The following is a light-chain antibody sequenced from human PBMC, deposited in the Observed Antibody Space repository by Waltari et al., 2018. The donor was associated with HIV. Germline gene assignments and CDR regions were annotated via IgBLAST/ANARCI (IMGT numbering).Light chain of an antibody. Sequence: SYVLTQPPSVSMAPGKTARITCGGYNIGSKSVHWYQQKPGQAPVLDIYDDSDRPSGIPERFSGSNSGNTATLTISRVEAGDEADYYCQVWDSGIVVFGGGTKVTVL. CDR1: NIGSKS. CDR3: QVWDSGIVV. V-gene: IGLV3-21*04. CDR2: DDS. J-gene: IGLJ2*01.